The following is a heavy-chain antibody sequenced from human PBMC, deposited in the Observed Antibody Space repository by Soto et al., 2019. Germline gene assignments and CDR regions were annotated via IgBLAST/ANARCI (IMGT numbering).Heavy chain of an antibody. J-gene: IGHJ4*02. V-gene: IGHV3-30*18. CDR2: ISYDGSNK. CDR1: GFTFSSYG. D-gene: IGHD3-22*01. Sequence: PWGSLRLSCAASGFTFSSYGMHWVRQAPGKGLEWVAVISYDGSNKYYADSVKGRFTISRDNSKNTLYLQMNSLRAEDTAVYYCAKGGWLYYYDSSGYRSPYYFDYWGQGTLVTVSS. CDR3: AKGGWLYYYDSSGYRSPYYFDY.